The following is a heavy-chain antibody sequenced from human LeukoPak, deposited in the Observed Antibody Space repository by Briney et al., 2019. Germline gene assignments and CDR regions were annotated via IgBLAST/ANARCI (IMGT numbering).Heavy chain of an antibody. D-gene: IGHD6-25*01. Sequence: PSETLSLTCAVYGGSFSGYYWSWIRQPPGKGLEWIGEINHSGSTNYNPSLKSRVTISVDTSKNQFSLKLSSVTAADTAVYYCARELGSGGFGPWGQGTLVTVSS. V-gene: IGHV4-34*01. CDR2: INHSGST. J-gene: IGHJ5*02. CDR3: ARELGSGGFGP. CDR1: GGSFSGYY.